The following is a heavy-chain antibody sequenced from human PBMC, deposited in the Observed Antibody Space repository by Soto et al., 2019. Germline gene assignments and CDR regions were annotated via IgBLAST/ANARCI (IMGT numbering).Heavy chain of an antibody. D-gene: IGHD1-26*01. CDR2: ISGSGGST. J-gene: IGHJ6*02. V-gene: IGHV3-23*01. CDR3: AKSMRVGGPYYCMDV. Sequence: GGSLRLSCAASGFTFSSYAISWVRKAPGKGLERVSAISGSGGSTYYADSLQGRSTISRANSKNTLFLQMTSLRAEDTAGYYCAKSMRVGGPYYCMDVWGQGTMVTVSS. CDR1: GFTFSSYA.